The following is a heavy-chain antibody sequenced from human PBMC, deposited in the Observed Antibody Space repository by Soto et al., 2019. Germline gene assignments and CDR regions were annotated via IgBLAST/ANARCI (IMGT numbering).Heavy chain of an antibody. CDR3: ARHRDTSSRYLLPDY. Sequence: PSETLSISCTVSGGSMSTGGHYWGWIRQPPGKGLEWIGNISYRGNTYYNPSLRSRVTISVDTSKNQFSLKVTSLTAADTAVYYCARHRDTSSRYLLPDYWGQGILVTVSS. D-gene: IGHD6-13*01. V-gene: IGHV4-39*01. J-gene: IGHJ4*02. CDR1: GGSMSTGGHY. CDR2: ISYRGNT.